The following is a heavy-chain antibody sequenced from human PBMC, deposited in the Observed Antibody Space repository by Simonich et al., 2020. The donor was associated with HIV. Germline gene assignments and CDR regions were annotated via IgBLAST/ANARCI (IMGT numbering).Heavy chain of an antibody. D-gene: IGHD4-4*01. J-gene: IGHJ6*02. V-gene: IGHV1-8*01. CDR2: MNPNSANT. CDR1: GYSFTRYD. CDR3: ARVGVTPYYYYGMDV. Sequence: QVQLVQSGAEVKEPGASVKVSCKASGYSFTRYDINWVRQATGQGLEWMGWMNPNSANTGYAKKFQGRVTMTRNTSISTAYMELNSLRSEDTAVYYCARVGVTPYYYYGMDVWGQGTKVTVSS.